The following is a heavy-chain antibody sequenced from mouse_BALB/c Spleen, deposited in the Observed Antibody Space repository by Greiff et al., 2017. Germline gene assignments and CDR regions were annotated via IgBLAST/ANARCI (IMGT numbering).Heavy chain of an antibody. CDR2: IRNKANGYTT. CDR3: ARDIDYYGSSPFAY. J-gene: IGHJ3*01. D-gene: IGHD1-1*01. Sequence: EVMLVESGGGLVQPGGSLRLSCATSGFTFTDYYMSWVRQPPGKALEWLGFIRNKANGYTTEYSASVKGRFTISRDNSQSILYLQMNTLRAEDSATYYCARDIDYYGSSPFAYWGQGTLVTVSA. CDR1: GFTFTDYY. V-gene: IGHV7-3*02.